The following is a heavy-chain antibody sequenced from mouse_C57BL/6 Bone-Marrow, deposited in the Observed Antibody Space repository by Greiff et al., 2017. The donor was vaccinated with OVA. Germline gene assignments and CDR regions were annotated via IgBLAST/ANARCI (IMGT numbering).Heavy chain of an antibody. CDR3: ARTTMIKGWFAY. J-gene: IGHJ3*01. Sequence: VQLQQSGAELVRPGTSVKVSCKASGYAFTNYLIEWVKQRPGQGLEWIGVINPGSGGTNYNEKFKGKATLTADKSSSTAYMQLSSLTSEDSAVYFCARTTMIKGWFAYWGQGTLVTVSA. CDR2: INPGSGGT. V-gene: IGHV1-54*01. D-gene: IGHD2-4*01. CDR1: GYAFTNYL.